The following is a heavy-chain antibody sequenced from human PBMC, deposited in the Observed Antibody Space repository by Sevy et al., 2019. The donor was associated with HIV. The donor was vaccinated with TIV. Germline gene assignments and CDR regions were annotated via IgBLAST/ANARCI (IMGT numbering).Heavy chain of an antibody. V-gene: IGHV3-30*18. J-gene: IGHJ4*02. CDR2: ISYDGNIQ. Sequence: GESLKISCAASGLTFSTYGMHWVRQAPGKGLEWVAVISYDGNIQYYADSVKGRFTVSWDNSKNTLYLQMNSLRAEDSAVYYCAKDQGGYNYAPGYWGQGTLVTVSS. CDR3: AKDQGGYNYAPGY. CDR1: GLTFSTYG. D-gene: IGHD5-18*01.